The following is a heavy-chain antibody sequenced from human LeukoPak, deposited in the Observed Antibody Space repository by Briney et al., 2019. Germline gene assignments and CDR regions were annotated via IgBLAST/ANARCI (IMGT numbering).Heavy chain of an antibody. V-gene: IGHV3-21*01. CDR3: GSLVAGTRYYMDV. J-gene: IGHJ6*03. Sequence: GGSLRLSCAASGFTFSSYSMNWVRQAPGKGLEWVSSISSSSSYIYYADSVKGRFIISRDNAKNSLYLQMNSLRAEDTAVYYCGSLVAGTRYYMDVWGKGTAVTISS. CDR2: ISSSSSYI. CDR1: GFTFSSYS. D-gene: IGHD6-19*01.